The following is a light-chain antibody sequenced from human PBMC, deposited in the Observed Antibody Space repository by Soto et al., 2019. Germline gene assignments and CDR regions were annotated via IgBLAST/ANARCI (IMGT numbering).Light chain of an antibody. CDR3: QQSYSTPWT. J-gene: IGKJ1*01. CDR1: QSISSY. CDR2: AAS. V-gene: IGKV1-39*01. Sequence: IQVTQYPSSLSTFVGDRVTITCRASQSISSYLNWYQQKPGEAPKLLIYAASILRSGAPSRFSGSGSGTESTLTISSVQPEDFATYFCQQSYSTPWTFGQGTKVDIK.